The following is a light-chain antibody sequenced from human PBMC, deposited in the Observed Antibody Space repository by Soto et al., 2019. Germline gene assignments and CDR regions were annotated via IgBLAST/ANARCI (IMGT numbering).Light chain of an antibody. CDR2: DAS. Sequence: DIQMTQSPSTLSASVGDRVTITCRASQSIDTFLAWYQHKPGKAPKLLIYDASTLQTGVPSRFSGSGFGTAFTLTISGLQPDDFATYYCQQHNDYSHVTFDQGTKVEIK. V-gene: IGKV1-5*01. CDR1: QSIDTF. CDR3: QQHNDYSHVT. J-gene: IGKJ2*01.